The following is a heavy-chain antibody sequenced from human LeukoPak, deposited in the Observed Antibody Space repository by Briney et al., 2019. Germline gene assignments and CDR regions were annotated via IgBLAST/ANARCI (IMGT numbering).Heavy chain of an antibody. V-gene: IGHV5-10-1*01. CDR1: GYSFTSYW. CDR2: IDPSDSYT. Sequence: GESLKISCKGSGYSFTSYWISWVRQMPGKGLEWMGRIDPSDSYTNYSPSFQGHVTISADKSISTAYLQWSGLKASDTAMYYCARRYCSGGSCYLGFDYWGQGTLVTVSS. CDR3: ARRYCSGGSCYLGFDY. J-gene: IGHJ4*02. D-gene: IGHD2-15*01.